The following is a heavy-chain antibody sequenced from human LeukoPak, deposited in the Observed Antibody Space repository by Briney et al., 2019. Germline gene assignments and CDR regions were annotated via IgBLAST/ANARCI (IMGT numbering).Heavy chain of an antibody. CDR3: AREKIHVFDI. Sequence: GASVKVSCKASGYTFTSYNMQWVRQAPGQRLEWMGIINPSGGDTGYAQKFQGRVTMTRDTSTSTVYMELSSLRSEDTAVYYCAREKIHVFDIWGQGTMVTVSS. V-gene: IGHV1-46*01. J-gene: IGHJ3*02. CDR1: GYTFTSYN. CDR2: INPSGGDT.